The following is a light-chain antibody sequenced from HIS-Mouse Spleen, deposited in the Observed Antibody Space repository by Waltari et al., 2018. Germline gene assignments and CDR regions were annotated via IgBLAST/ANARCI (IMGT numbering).Light chain of an antibody. CDR1: SPHIGSNY. CDR2: RNN. V-gene: IGLV1-47*01. J-gene: IGLJ3*02. CDR3: AAWDDSLSGPNWV. Sequence: QSVLTQPPSASGTPGQRVTISCSGSSPHIGSNYVYWYQQLPGTAPKLLINRNNQRPSGVPDRFSGSKSGTSASLAISGLRSEDEADYYCAAWDDSLSGPNWVFGGGTKLTVL.